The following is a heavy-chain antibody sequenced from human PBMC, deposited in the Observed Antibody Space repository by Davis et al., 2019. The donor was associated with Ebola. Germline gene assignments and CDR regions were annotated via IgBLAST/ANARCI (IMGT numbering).Heavy chain of an antibody. Sequence: AASVKVSCKASGYTFSSYYMHWVRQAPGQGLEWMGIINPSGGSTSYAQKFQGRVTLTRDTSASTAYMELSSLRSEDTAVYYCAREEIPYGGIWYFDYWGQGTLVTVSS. CDR3: AREEIPYGGIWYFDY. D-gene: IGHD4-23*01. CDR1: GYTFSSYY. CDR2: INPSGGST. J-gene: IGHJ4*02. V-gene: IGHV1-46*01.